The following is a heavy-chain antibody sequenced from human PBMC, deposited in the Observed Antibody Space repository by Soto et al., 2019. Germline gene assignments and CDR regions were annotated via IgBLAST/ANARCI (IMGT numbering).Heavy chain of an antibody. V-gene: IGHV3-23*01. CDR2: ISATGGGT. Sequence: GSLRLSCAASGFKFSNYAMSWVRQAPGKGLEWVSLISATGGGTYYADSVKGRFTISRDNSHNTLYLQVHSLTAEDTAVYYCAKDRRAGGNSAFYFDFWGQGAQVTVS. CDR3: AKDRRAGGNSAFYFDF. D-gene: IGHD3-16*01. J-gene: IGHJ4*02. CDR1: GFKFSNYA.